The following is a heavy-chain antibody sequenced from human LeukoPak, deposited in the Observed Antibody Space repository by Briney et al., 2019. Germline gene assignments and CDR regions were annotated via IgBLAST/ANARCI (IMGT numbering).Heavy chain of an antibody. CDR3: AKQDAYCGGDCYSIDY. D-gene: IGHD2-21*02. J-gene: IGHJ4*02. Sequence: SGGSVRLLCGVWGFTFRIWAMMGVRRARGRARVGVSAISGSGGSTYYEDSVKGRFTISRDNSKNTLYLQMNSLRAEDTAVYYCAKQDAYCGGDCYSIDYWGQGTLVTVSS. CDR1: GFTFRIWA. V-gene: IGHV3-23*01. CDR2: ISGSGGST.